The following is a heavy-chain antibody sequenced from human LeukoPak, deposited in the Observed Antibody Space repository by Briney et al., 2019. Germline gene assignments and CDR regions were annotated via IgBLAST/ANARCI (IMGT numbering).Heavy chain of an antibody. CDR1: GYTFVDFY. CDR2: INPNSGAT. Sequence: ASVKVSCKASGYTFVDFYMHWVRQAPGQGLEWMGWINPNSGATNYVQKFRGGLTMTRDTSINTAYLEMSSLRSDDTAVYYCVRDGGGSHYLSFDFWGQGSLITVSS. CDR3: VRDGGGSHYLSFDF. J-gene: IGHJ4*02. V-gene: IGHV1-2*02. D-gene: IGHD1-26*01.